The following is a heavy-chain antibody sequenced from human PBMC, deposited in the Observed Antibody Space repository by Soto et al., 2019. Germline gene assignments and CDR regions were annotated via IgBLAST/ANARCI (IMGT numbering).Heavy chain of an antibody. CDR2: IYFSGIT. Sequence: ETLSLTGTVSGASISSSSYYWGWIRQPPGKGLEWSGSIYFSGITYYNPSLKSRVTISVDTSKSQFSLKLSSVTAEDTAVYYCAGYIFYEDNSDYYAPATYYGMDVWGQGTTVTVYS. CDR1: GASISSSSYY. CDR3: AGYIFYEDNSDYYAPATYYGMDV. V-gene: IGHV4-39*01. J-gene: IGHJ6*02. D-gene: IGHD3-22*01.